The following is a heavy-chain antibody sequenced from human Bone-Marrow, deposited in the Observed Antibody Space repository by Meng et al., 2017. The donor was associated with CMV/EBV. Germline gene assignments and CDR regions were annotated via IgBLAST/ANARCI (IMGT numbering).Heavy chain of an antibody. D-gene: IGHD2-2*02. CDR2: IYYSGST. V-gene: IGHV4-59*01. CDR3: ARGGVVPAAILNY. J-gene: IGHJ4*02. Sequence: SETLSLTCTVSGGSISSYYWSWIRQPPGKGLEWIGYIYYSGSTNYNPSFKSRVTISVDTSKNQFSLKLSSVTAADTSVYYCARGGVVPAAILNYWGQGTLVTVSS. CDR1: GGSISSYY.